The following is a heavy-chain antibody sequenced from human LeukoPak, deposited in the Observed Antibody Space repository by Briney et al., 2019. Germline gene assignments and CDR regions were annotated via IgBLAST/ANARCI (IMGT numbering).Heavy chain of an antibody. J-gene: IGHJ3*02. CDR1: GYTFTSYG. CDR3: ARGERWLQLYDAFDI. Sequence: GASVKVSCKASGYTFTSYGISWVRQAPGQGLEWMGWISAYNGNTNYAQKLQGRVTMTTDTSTSTAYMEPRSLRSEDTAVYYCARGERWLQLYDAFDIWGQGTMVTVSS. CDR2: ISAYNGNT. V-gene: IGHV1-18*01. D-gene: IGHD5-24*01.